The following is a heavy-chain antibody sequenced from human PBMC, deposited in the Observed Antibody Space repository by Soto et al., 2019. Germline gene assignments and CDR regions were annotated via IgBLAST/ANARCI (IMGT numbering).Heavy chain of an antibody. D-gene: IGHD2-2*01. CDR2: IIPIFGTA. J-gene: IGHJ6*02. Sequence: QVQLVQSGAEVKKPGSSVKVSCKASGGTFSSYAISWVRQAPGQGLEWMGGIIPIFGTANYAQKFQGRVTITADESTSTAYTEMRSLRSEDTAVYYCARHVPAAGYYYGMDVWGQGPTVTVSS. CDR1: GGTFSSYA. CDR3: ARHVPAAGYYYGMDV. V-gene: IGHV1-69*12.